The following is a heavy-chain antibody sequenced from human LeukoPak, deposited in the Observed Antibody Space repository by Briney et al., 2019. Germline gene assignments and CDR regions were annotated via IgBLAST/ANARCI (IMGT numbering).Heavy chain of an antibody. CDR1: GYTCTGYY. CDR2: INPNSGGT. CDR3: ARDRWYYYDSSGDMDV. J-gene: IGHJ6*02. V-gene: IGHV1-2*02. D-gene: IGHD3-22*01. Sequence: ASVKVSCKASGYTCTGYYMHWVRQAPGQGLEWMGWINPNSGGTNYAQKFQGRVTMTRDTSISTAYMELSRLRSDDTAVYYCARDRWYYYDSSGDMDVWGQGTTVTVSS.